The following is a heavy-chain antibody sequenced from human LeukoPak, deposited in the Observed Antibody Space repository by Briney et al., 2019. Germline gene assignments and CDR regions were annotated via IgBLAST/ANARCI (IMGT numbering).Heavy chain of an antibody. V-gene: IGHV3-7*03. Sequence: GGSLRLSCAASGFTFRNNWMSWVRQAPGKGLEWVANIKQDGSDKNYVDSVKGRFTISRDNAKNSLSLQMNSLRSDDTAVYYCARNLYSSSWYFYSYYYYYMDVWGKGTTVTVSS. D-gene: IGHD6-13*01. CDR3: ARNLYSSSWYFYSYYYYYMDV. J-gene: IGHJ6*03. CDR2: IKQDGSDK. CDR1: GFTFRNNW.